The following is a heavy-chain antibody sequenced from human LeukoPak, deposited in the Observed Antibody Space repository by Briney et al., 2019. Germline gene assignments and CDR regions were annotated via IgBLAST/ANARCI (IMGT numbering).Heavy chain of an antibody. CDR2: IFYIGTT. Sequence: SETLSLTCSVSGASMSGYYWSWIRQPPGKGLEYTGNIFYIGTTNYNPSLKSRVTISLDMSKNEFSLTLSSVTAADTAVYYCARDLPQWLANNYYYYMDVWGKGTTVTVSS. CDR1: GASMSGYY. CDR3: ARDLPQWLANNYYYYMDV. V-gene: IGHV4-59*12. J-gene: IGHJ6*03. D-gene: IGHD6-19*01.